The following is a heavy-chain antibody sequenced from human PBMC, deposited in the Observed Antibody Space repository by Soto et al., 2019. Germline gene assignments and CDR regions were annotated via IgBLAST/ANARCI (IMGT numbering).Heavy chain of an antibody. Sequence: EVHLVESGGGLVQPGESLRLSCAASGFSFSTYWMFWVRQAPGEGLVWVARINSDGSETLYADSVKGRFTIARDNAKNTLYLQMNSLRAEDTAVYFCARGVVGYSHCRDWGQGTLVTVSS. CDR1: GFSFSTYW. D-gene: IGHD5-18*01. V-gene: IGHV3-74*01. J-gene: IGHJ4*02. CDR2: INSDGSET. CDR3: ARGVVGYSHCRD.